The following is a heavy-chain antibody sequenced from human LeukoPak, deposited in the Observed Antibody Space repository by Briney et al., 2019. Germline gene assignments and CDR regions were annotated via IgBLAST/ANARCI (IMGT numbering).Heavy chain of an antibody. D-gene: IGHD3-22*01. V-gene: IGHV4-4*07. CDR1: GGSISSYY. CDR2: IYTSGST. J-gene: IGHJ5*02. CDR3: ARSVYYYDSSGYLRFDP. Sequence: SETLSLTCTVSGGSISSYYWSWIRQPAGKGLEWIGRIYTSGSTYYNPSLKSRVTISVDTSKNQFSLKLSSVTAADTAVYYCARSVYYYDSSGYLRFDPWGQGTLVTVSS.